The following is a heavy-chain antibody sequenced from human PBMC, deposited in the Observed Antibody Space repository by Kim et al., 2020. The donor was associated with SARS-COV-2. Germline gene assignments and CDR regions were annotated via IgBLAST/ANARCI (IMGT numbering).Heavy chain of an antibody. V-gene: IGHV3-74*01. D-gene: IGHD1-26*01. CDR1: GFTFSSYW. CDR3: ARGDSLWELRLSISYYYGMDV. J-gene: IGHJ6*02. CDR2: INSDGSST. Sequence: GGSLRLSCAASGFTFSSYWMHWVRQAPGKGLVWVSRINSDGSSTSYADSVKGRFTISRDNAKNTLYLQMNSLRAEDTAVYYCARGDSLWELRLSISYYYGMDVWGQGTTVTVSS.